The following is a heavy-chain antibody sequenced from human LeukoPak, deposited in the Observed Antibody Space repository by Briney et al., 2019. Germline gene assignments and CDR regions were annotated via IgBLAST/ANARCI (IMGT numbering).Heavy chain of an antibody. J-gene: IGHJ4*02. CDR2: INPSGGST. D-gene: IGHD6-13*01. CDR1: GYTFTSYY. CDR3: AREEAAAGSKEFDY. Sequence: GASVKVSCKASGYTFTSYYMHWVRQAPGQGLEWMGIINPSGGSTSYAQKFQGRVTMTRDTSTSTAYMELSSLRSEDTAVYYCAREEAAAGSKEFDYXXXGTLATVSS. V-gene: IGHV1-46*01.